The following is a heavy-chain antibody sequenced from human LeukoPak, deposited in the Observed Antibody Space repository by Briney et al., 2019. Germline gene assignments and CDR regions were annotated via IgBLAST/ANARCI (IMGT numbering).Heavy chain of an antibody. CDR2: ISGDGGST. CDR1: GFTFDDYA. J-gene: IGHJ2*01. V-gene: IGHV3-43*02. Sequence: GGSLRLSCAASGFTFDDYAMHWVRQAPGKGLEWVSLISGDGGSTYYADSVKGRFTISRDNSMNTLFLQMNSLRAEDAAVYYCARQGAIFGVDRYWYFDLWGRGTLVTVSS. CDR3: ARQGAIFGVDRYWYFDL. D-gene: IGHD3-3*01.